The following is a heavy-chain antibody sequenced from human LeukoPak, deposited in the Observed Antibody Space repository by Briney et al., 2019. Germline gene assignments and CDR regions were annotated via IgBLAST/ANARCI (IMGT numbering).Heavy chain of an antibody. CDR3: SKNFDY. V-gene: IGHV1-2*02. CDR2: IDPHSGGT. D-gene: IGHD2-21*02. CDR1: GFTFTGYY. J-gene: IGHJ4*02. Sequence: ASVKVSCKASGFTFTGYYIHWVRQAPGQGLEWMGYIDPHSGGTNSPQKFQGRVTMTTDTSISAAYMELSSLYCVREGNELLSKNFDYWGQGTLVTVSS.